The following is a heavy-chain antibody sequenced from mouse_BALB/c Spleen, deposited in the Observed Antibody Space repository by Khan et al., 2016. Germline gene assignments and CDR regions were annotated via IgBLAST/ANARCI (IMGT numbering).Heavy chain of an antibody. CDR2: ISYSGST. CDR1: GYSITSDYA. V-gene: IGHV3-2*02. Sequence: EVQLQESGPGLVKPSQSLSLTCTVTGYSITSDYAWNWIRQFPGNKLEWMGYISYSGSTSYNPSLNSRNSITRDPSKNQFFLQLHSVTTEDTATYYCARSGPFYFDYWGQGTTLTVSS. J-gene: IGHJ2*01. D-gene: IGHD4-1*01. CDR3: ARSGPFYFDY.